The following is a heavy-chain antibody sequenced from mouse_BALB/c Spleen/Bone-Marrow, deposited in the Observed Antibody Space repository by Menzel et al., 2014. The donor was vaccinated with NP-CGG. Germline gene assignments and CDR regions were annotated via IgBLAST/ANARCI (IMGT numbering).Heavy chain of an antibody. CDR2: IYPGSGST. CDR3: ARFSQLGLLAY. V-gene: IGHV1-55*01. CDR1: GYNFTSYW. J-gene: IGHJ3*01. Sequence: QVQLQQPGAELVKPGTSVKLSCKASGYNFTSYWINWVKLRPGQGLEWIGDIYPGSGSTNYNEKFKSKATLTVDTSSSIAYMQLSSLASEDSALYYCARFSQLGLLAYWGQGTLVTVSA. D-gene: IGHD3-1*01.